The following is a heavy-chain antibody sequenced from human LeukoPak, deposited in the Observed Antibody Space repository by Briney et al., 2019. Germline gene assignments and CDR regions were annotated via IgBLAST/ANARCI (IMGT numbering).Heavy chain of an antibody. V-gene: IGHV4-59*01. D-gene: IGHD6-13*01. CDR3: ARALPQQLYDY. CDR1: GGSISSYY. J-gene: IGHJ4*02. Sequence: PSETLSLTCTVSGGSISSYYWSWIRQPPGKGLEWIGYIYYSGSTNYNPSLKSRVTISVDTSKNQFSLKLSSVTAADTAVYYCARALPQQLYDYWGQGTLVAVSS. CDR2: IYYSGST.